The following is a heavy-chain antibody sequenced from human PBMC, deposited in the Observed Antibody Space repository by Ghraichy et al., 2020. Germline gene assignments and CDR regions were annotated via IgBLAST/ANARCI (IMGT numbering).Heavy chain of an antibody. Sequence: SETLSLTCTVSGGSVSSGSYYWSWIRQPPGKGLEWIGYIYYSGSTNYNPSLKSRVTVLVDTSKNQFSLRLSSVTAADTAVYYCARETGTNYFDYWGQGTLVTVSS. V-gene: IGHV4-61*01. CDR2: IYYSGST. J-gene: IGHJ4*02. D-gene: IGHD1-7*01. CDR1: GGSVSSGSYY. CDR3: ARETGTNYFDY.